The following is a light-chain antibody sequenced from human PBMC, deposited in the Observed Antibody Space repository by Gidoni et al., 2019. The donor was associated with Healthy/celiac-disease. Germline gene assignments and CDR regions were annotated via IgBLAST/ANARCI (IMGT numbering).Light chain of an antibody. Sequence: DIHMTQSPSTLSASVGDRVTITCLASQSISSCLAWYQQKPGKAPKLLIYKASSLESGVPSRFSVSGSGTEFTLTISSLQPDDFATYYCQQYNSYPYTFGQXTKLEIK. V-gene: IGKV1-5*03. J-gene: IGKJ2*01. CDR3: QQYNSYPYT. CDR2: KAS. CDR1: QSISSC.